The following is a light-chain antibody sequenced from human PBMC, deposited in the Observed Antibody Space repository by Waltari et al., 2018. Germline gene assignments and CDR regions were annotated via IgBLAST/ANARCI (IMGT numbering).Light chain of an antibody. V-gene: IGKV1-5*03. Sequence: DIPMTQSPSTLSASVGDRVTITCRASQSILTWLAWYQQKPGKAPRLLMSKASSLQTGVPSRFSGSGSGTEFTLTISSLEPDDFATYYCQQYNTYSPGPTFGGGTKVEIK. CDR2: KAS. CDR3: QQYNTYSPGPT. CDR1: QSILTW. J-gene: IGKJ4*01.